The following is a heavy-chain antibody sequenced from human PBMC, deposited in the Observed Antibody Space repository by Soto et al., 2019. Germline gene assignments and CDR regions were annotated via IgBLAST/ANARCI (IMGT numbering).Heavy chain of an antibody. CDR3: ARDSSDSTFTMVRGAILEFDY. CDR2: INPSGGST. D-gene: IGHD3-10*01. Sequence: QVQLVQSGAEVKKPGASVKVSCKASGYTFTSYYMHWVRQAPGQGLEWMGIINPSGGSTSYAQKFQGRVTMTRDTSTSTVDMELSSLRSEDTAVYYSARDSSDSTFTMVRGAILEFDYWGQGTLVTVSS. V-gene: IGHV1-46*01. CDR1: GYTFTSYY. J-gene: IGHJ4*02.